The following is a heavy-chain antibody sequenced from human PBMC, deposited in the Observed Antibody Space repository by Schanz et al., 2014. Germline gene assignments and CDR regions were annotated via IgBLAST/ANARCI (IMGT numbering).Heavy chain of an antibody. CDR1: GFSFRKSA. V-gene: IGHV3-33*06. J-gene: IGHJ4*02. D-gene: IGHD6-19*01. Sequence: VQLVESGGGLVQPGGSLRLSCAASGFSFRKSAMSWVRQAPGKGLEWVAVIWYNGSNKYYADSVKGRFSISRENSKSILYLQMNSLRAEDTAVYYCAKAGSGWSTAGYYYWGQGTLVAVSS. CDR3: AKAGSGWSTAGYYY. CDR2: IWYNGSNK.